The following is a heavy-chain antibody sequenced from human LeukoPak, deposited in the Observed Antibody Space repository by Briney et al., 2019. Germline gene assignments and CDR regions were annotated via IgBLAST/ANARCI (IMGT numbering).Heavy chain of an antibody. CDR1: GFTFSSRW. CDR2: INTDGSTT. V-gene: IGHV3-74*01. Sequence: PGGSLRLSCVASGFTFSSRWMHWVRQAPGKGLVWVSIINTDGSTTRYADFVEGRFTISRDNARNTLYLEMNSLRVEDTAVYFCARDISRIMDVWGQGTTVTV. CDR3: ARDISRIMDV. J-gene: IGHJ6*02. D-gene: IGHD2/OR15-2a*01.